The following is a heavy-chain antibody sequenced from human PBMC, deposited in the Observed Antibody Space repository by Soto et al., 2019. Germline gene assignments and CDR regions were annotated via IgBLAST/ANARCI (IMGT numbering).Heavy chain of an antibody. J-gene: IGHJ4*02. V-gene: IGHV3-30-3*01. Sequence: QVQLGESGGGGVQPGRALRLSCAASGFTFSSYALHCVRQAPGKGLELVAVISYDGSNKSDADSVKGRFTISRDNSNNTLYLHMNSLRAEDTAVYYCERIDCSGGSCYFSGIDYWGQGTLVTVSS. CDR2: ISYDGSNK. CDR1: GFTFSSYA. CDR3: ERIDCSGGSCYFSGIDY. D-gene: IGHD2-15*01.